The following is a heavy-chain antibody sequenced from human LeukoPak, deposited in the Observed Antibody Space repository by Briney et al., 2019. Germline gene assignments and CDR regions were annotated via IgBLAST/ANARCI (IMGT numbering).Heavy chain of an antibody. D-gene: IGHD2-2*01. CDR2: INPNSGGT. CDR3: ARVNCSSTSCSRYYFDY. CDR1: GYTFTGYY. V-gene: IGHV1-2*06. Sequence: ASVKVSCKASGYTFTGYYMHWVRQAPGQGLEWMGRINPNSGGTNYAQKFQGRVTMIRDTSISTAYMKLSRLRSDDTAVYYCARVNCSSTSCSRYYFDYWGQGTLVTVSS. J-gene: IGHJ4*02.